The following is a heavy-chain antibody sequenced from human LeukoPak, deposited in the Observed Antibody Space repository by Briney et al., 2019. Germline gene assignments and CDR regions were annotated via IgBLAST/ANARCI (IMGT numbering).Heavy chain of an antibody. J-gene: IGHJ6*02. Sequence: GGSLRLSCAASGFTVSSNFMTWVRQAPGKGLEWVSLLYSDGSTYYADSVKGRFTISRDNSKNTLYLQMNSLRAEDTAVYYCARAGSGSNYYYGLDVWGQGTTVTVSS. D-gene: IGHD3-10*01. CDR1: GFTVSSNF. CDR3: ARAGSGSNYYYGLDV. CDR2: LYSDGST. V-gene: IGHV3-66*01.